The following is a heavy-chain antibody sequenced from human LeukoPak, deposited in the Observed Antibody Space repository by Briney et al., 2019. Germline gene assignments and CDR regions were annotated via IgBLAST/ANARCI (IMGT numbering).Heavy chain of an antibody. V-gene: IGHV4-39*07. J-gene: IGHJ3*02. CDR1: GGSISSSSYY. CDR2: IYYSGST. D-gene: IGHD5-18*01. Sequence: PSETLSLTCTVFGGSISSSSYYWGWIRQPPGKGLEWIGSIYYSGSTYYNPSLKSRVTISVDTSKNQFSLKLSSVTAADTAVYYCARERGRYSYVSAFDIWGQGTMVTVSS. CDR3: ARERGRYSYVSAFDI.